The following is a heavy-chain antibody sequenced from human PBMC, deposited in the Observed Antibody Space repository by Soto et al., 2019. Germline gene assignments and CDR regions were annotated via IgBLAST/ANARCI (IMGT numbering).Heavy chain of an antibody. V-gene: IGHV5-51*01. CDR3: ARQYYDILTGYSDY. Sequence: GESLKISCKGSGYSFTSYWIGCVRQMPGKGLEWMGIIYPGDSDTRYSPSFQGQVTISADKSISTAYLQWSSLKASDTAMYYWARQYYDILTGYSDYWGQGTRVTVSS. D-gene: IGHD3-9*01. J-gene: IGHJ4*02. CDR2: IYPGDSDT. CDR1: GYSFTSYW.